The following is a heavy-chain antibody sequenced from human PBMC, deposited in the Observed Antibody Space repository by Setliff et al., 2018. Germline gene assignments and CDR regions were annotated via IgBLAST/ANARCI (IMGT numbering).Heavy chain of an antibody. CDR2: IRYDGSNK. J-gene: IGHJ4*02. V-gene: IGHV3-30*02. CDR3: ARLDRRFGAFLDY. CDR1: GFTFSSYG. Sequence: GGSLRLSCAASGFTFSSYGMHWVRQAPGKGLEWVAFIRYDGSNKYYADSVKGRFTISRDNSKNTLYLQMNSLRAEDTAVYYCARLDRRFGAFLDYWGQGTLVTVSS. D-gene: IGHD3-10*01.